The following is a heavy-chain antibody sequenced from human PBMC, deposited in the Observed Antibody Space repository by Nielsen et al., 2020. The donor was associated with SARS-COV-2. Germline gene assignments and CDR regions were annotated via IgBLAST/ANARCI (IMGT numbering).Heavy chain of an antibody. J-gene: IGHJ4*02. CDR3: ARGAAYLYDSSNYAYDS. V-gene: IGHV4-30-2*01. Sequence: SETLSLTCAVSGGSISRSGRSWSWIRQPPGKGLDLLGYIYESGATYYNPTLKRRVTISVDTSNNQFSLRLTSVTAADTAVYYCARGAAYLYDSSNYAYDSWGQGTLVSVSS. CDR2: IYESGAT. CDR1: GGSISRSGRS. D-gene: IGHD3-22*01.